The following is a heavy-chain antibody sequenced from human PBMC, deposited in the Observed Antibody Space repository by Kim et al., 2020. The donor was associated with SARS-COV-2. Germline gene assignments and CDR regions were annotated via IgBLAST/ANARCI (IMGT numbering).Heavy chain of an antibody. Sequence: GGSLRLSCAASGFTFSSYSMNWVRQAPGKGLEWVSSISSSSSYIYYADSVKGRFTISRDNAKNSLYLQMNSLRAEDTAVYYCAREPTITMIVVVKVRDYYYGMDVWGQGTTVTVSS. D-gene: IGHD3-22*01. CDR3: AREPTITMIVVVKVRDYYYGMDV. V-gene: IGHV3-21*01. CDR2: ISSSSSYI. J-gene: IGHJ6*02. CDR1: GFTFSSYS.